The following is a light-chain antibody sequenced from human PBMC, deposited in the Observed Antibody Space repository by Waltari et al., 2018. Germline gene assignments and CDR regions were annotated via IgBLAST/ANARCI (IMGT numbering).Light chain of an antibody. V-gene: IGKV3-15*01. J-gene: IGKJ1*01. CDR3: QQRSNWPQT. CDR2: GAS. CDR1: QSVGTN. Sequence: ETVMTQSPTTLSVSPGEGVTLSCRASQSVGTNLAWHQHKPGQAPRLLIYGASTRAAGIPVRFSGSGSGTEFTLTISGLQSEDFAVYYCQQRSNWPQTFGQGTKVEIK.